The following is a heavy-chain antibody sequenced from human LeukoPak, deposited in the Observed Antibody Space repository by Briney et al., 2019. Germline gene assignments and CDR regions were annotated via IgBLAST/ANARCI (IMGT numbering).Heavy chain of an antibody. CDR1: GFTFSSYS. J-gene: IGHJ4*02. D-gene: IGHD3-22*01. CDR3: AKEMDSSSYSVDY. CDR2: ISSRSSNI. V-gene: IGHV3-21*01. Sequence: WGSLRLSCAASGFTFSSYSMNWVRQAPGKGLEWVSSISSRSSNIYYADSVKGRFTISRDNAKNSLYLQMNSLRAEDTAVYYCAKEMDSSSYSVDYWGQGTPVTVSS.